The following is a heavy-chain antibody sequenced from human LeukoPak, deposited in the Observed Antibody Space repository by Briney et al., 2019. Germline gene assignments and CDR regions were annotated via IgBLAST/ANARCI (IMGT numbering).Heavy chain of an antibody. J-gene: IGHJ5*02. CDR1: GGSISSYY. V-gene: IGHV4-59*01. CDR2: IYYSGST. CDR3: AREQQLVRWFDP. D-gene: IGHD6-13*01. Sequence: KPSETLSLTCTVSGGSISSYYWSWIRQPPGKGLEWIGYIYYSGSTNYNPSLKSRVTISVDTSKNQFSLKLSSVTAADTVVYYCAREQQLVRWFDPWGQGTLVTVSS.